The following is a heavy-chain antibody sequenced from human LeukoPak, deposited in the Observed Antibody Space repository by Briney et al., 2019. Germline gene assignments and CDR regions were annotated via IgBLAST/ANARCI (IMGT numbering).Heavy chain of an antibody. J-gene: IGHJ4*02. V-gene: IGHV3-7*01. CDR3: ASYDSATGRLDY. D-gene: IGHD3-22*01. CDR2: IKGDGSQR. Sequence: PGGSLRLSCTASGFTFSRFWMNWVRQAPGKGLEWVANIKGDGSQRYYVDSVKGRFTISRDNAKNSVYLQMNSLRAEDTALYYCASYDSATGRLDYWGQGTLVTVSS. CDR1: GFTFSRFW.